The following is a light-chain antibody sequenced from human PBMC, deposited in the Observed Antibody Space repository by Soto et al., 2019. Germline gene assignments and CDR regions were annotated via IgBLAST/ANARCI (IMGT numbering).Light chain of an antibody. CDR1: HSAYI. V-gene: IGLV4-60*02. J-gene: IGLJ3*02. Sequence: QLVLTQSSSASAPLGSSVKLTCTGHSAYIIAWHQQQPGKAPRYLMKLEGSGRYNKARGVPDRFSGSSSGADRYLTISNLQFEDEADYYCGTWDSNSWVFGGGTKLTVL. CDR3: GTWDSNSWV. CDR2: LEGSGRY.